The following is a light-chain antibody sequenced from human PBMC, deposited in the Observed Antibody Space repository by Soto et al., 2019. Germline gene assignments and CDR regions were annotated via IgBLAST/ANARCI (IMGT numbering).Light chain of an antibody. Sequence: EIVLTQSPGTLPLSPGERATLSCMASQSVSSSYLAWYQQKPGQAPRLLIYGASTRATGIPARFSGSGSGTEFTLTISSLQSEDFAVYYCQQYNNWPPSITFGQGTRLEIK. V-gene: IGKV3D-15*01. J-gene: IGKJ5*01. CDR2: GAS. CDR3: QQYNNWPPSIT. CDR1: QSVSSSY.